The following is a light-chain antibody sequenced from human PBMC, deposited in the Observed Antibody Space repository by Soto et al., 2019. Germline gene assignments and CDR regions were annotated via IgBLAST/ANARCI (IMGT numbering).Light chain of an antibody. Sequence: EIVMTQSPATLSVSPGQRATLSCRASQSVSNDLAWYQQKPGQAPRLLMYGASIRATGLPDRFSGSGSGTEFTLTISSLQSEDFAVYYCQQYHNLPPYTFGQGTKLEIK. J-gene: IGKJ2*01. CDR2: GAS. CDR1: QSVSND. V-gene: IGKV3-15*01. CDR3: QQYHNLPPYT.